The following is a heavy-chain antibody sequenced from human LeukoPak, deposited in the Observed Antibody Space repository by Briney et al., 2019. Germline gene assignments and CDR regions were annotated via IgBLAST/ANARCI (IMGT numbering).Heavy chain of an antibody. D-gene: IGHD6-19*01. CDR2: MNHSGSA. J-gene: IGHJ5*02. Sequence: PGGSLRLSCAASGFTFSSYEMNWVRQAPGKGLEWIGEMNHSGSANYNPSLKSRVAISVDTSKNQCSLRLSSVTAADTAVYYCARLRGATVAHNWFDPWGQGTLVTVSS. CDR3: ARLRGATVAHNWFDP. V-gene: IGHV4-34*01. CDR1: GFTFSSYE.